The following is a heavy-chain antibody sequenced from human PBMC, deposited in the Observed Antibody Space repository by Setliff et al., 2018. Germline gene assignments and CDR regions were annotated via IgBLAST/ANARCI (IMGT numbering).Heavy chain of an antibody. CDR1: GYTFTSYG. CDR2: ISAYNGNT. Sequence: GASVKVSCKASGYTFTSYGISWVRQAPGQGLEWMGWISAYNGNTNYAQKLQGRVTVTTDTSTSTAYMELRSLRSDDTAVYYCARESNGDYVPYYYYYYMDVWGKGTTGTAP. CDR3: ARESNGDYVPYYYYYYMDV. V-gene: IGHV1-18*01. D-gene: IGHD4-17*01. J-gene: IGHJ6*03.